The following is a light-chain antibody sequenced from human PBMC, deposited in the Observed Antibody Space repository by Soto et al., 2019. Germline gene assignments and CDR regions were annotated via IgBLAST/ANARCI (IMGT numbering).Light chain of an antibody. CDR2: DVT. V-gene: IGLV2-14*03. J-gene: IGLJ1*01. CDR3: TSFTTAYTHV. CDR1: SSDIGRYDY. Sequence: SVLPQPASVSVSPGQSITVSCTGTSSDIGRYDYVSWYQQHPGKVPKLLIYDVTNRPSGVSNRFSGSKSGNTASLTISGLQAEDEADYYCTSFTTAYTHVFGTGTKVTVL.